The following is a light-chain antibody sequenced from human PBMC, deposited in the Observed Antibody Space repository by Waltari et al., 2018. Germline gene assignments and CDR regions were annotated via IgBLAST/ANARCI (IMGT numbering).Light chain of an antibody. Sequence: EIVMTQSPATLSVSPGERATLSCRASESVSSNLGWYQQKPGQAPRLLMYGASTRAPGIPARFSGSGSGTEFTLTISSLQSEDFAVYYCQQYTNWPLTFGGGTKVEIK. V-gene: IGKV3-15*01. CDR1: ESVSSN. CDR3: QQYTNWPLT. CDR2: GAS. J-gene: IGKJ4*01.